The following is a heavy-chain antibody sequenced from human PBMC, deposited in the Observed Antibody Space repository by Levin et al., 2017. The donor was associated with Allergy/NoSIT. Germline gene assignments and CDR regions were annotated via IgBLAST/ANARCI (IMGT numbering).Heavy chain of an antibody. V-gene: IGHV4-4*02. CDR3: ARDSYCTNGVCYNFYYYYGMDV. J-gene: IGHJ6*02. Sequence: GSLRLSCAVSGGSISSSNWWSWVRQPPGKGLEWIGEIYHSGSTNYNPSLKSRVTISVDKSKNQFSLKLSSVTAADTAVYYCARDSYCTNGVCYNFYYYYGMDVWGQGTTVTVSS. CDR2: IYHSGST. CDR1: GGSISSSNW. D-gene: IGHD2-8*01.